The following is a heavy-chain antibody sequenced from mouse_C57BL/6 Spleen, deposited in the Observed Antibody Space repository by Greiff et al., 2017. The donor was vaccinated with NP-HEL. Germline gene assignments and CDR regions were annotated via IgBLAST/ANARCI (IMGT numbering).Heavy chain of an antibody. J-gene: IGHJ3*01. Sequence: LVESGPELVKPGASVKISCKASGYSFTGYYMNWVKQSPEKSLEWIGEINPSTGGTTYNQKFKAKATLTVDKSSSTAYMQLKSLTSEDSAVYYCARLVPYDGYVADWGQGTLVTVAA. CDR3: ARLVPYDGYVAD. V-gene: IGHV1-42*01. CDR2: INPSTGGT. D-gene: IGHD2-3*01. CDR1: GYSFTGYY.